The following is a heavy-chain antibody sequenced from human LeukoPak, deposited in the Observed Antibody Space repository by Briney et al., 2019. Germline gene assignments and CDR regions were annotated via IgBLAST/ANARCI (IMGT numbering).Heavy chain of an antibody. D-gene: IGHD6-19*01. CDR2: IKSKTDGGTT. CDR3: TTLRRYSSGWTHPGFFDY. Sequence: PGGSLRLSCAASGFTFSNAWMTWVRQAPGKGLEWVGRIKSKTDGGTTDYAAPVKGRFTISRDDSMKTLYLQMNSLKTEDTAVYYCTTLRRYSSGWTHPGFFDYWGQGTLVTVSS. J-gene: IGHJ4*02. CDR1: GFTFSNAW. V-gene: IGHV3-15*01.